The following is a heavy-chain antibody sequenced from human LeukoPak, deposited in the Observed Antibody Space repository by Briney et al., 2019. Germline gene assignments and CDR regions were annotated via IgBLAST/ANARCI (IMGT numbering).Heavy chain of an antibody. V-gene: IGHV3-53*01. J-gene: IGHJ4*02. CDR1: GFTFSNHG. D-gene: IGHD3-10*01. Sequence: GGTLRLSCAASGFTFSNHGMNWVRQAPGKGLESVSVIYSGGSTYYADSVRGRFTISRDNAKNTLYLQMNSLRVEDTAVYYCARVGGHWGQGTLVTVSS. CDR2: IYSGGST. CDR3: ARVGGH.